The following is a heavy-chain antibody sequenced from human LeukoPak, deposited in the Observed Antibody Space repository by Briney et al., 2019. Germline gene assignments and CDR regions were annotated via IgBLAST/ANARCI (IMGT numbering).Heavy chain of an antibody. D-gene: IGHD3-9*01. CDR2: ISGSGGST. V-gene: IGHV3-23*01. CDR1: GFTFSSYW. J-gene: IGHJ4*02. Sequence: GGSLRLSCAASGFTFSSYWMSWVRQAPGKGLEWVSAISGSGGSTYYADSVKGRFTISRDNSKNTLYLQMNSLRAEDTAVYYCAKRKRYFDWLLFRYYFDYWGQGTLVTVSS. CDR3: AKRKRYFDWLLFRYYFDY.